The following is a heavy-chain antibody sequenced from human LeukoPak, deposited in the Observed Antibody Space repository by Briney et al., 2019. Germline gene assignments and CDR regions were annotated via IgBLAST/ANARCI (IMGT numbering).Heavy chain of an antibody. Sequence: SETLSLTCAVYGASFSGYYWSWLRQPPGKGLEWLGEINHSGSTNYNPSLKSRVTISVDTSKNQFSLKLSSVPAADTAVYYCARSGEMGDGMDVWGQGTTVTVSS. V-gene: IGHV4-34*01. CDR3: ARSGEMGDGMDV. D-gene: IGHD3-16*01. CDR1: GASFSGYY. CDR2: INHSGST. J-gene: IGHJ6*02.